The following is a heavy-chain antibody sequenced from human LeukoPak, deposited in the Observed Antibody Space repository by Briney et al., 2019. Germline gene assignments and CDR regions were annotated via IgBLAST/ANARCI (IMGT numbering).Heavy chain of an antibody. V-gene: IGHV3-30*04. CDR2: ISYDGSNK. CDR1: GFTFSSYA. D-gene: IGHD4-17*01. CDR3: ASYGERTFDY. Sequence: GGSLRLSCAASGFTFSSYAMHWVRQAPGKGLEWVAVISYDGSNKYYADSVKGRFTIPRDNSKNTLYLQMNSLRAEDTAVYYCASYGERTFDYWGQGTLVTVSS. J-gene: IGHJ4*02.